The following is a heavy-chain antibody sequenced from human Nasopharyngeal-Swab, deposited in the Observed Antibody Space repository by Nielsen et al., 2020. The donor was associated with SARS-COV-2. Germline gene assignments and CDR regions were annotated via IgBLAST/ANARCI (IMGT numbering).Heavy chain of an antibody. D-gene: IGHD3-16*01. CDR2: ISYDGSNK. CDR3: ARDDHVGAFDI. V-gene: IGHV3-30-3*01. Sequence: GESLKISCAASGFTCRSYAIHWVRQAPGKGLEWVAVISYDGSNKYYADSVKGRFTISRDNSKNTLYLQMNSLRAEDTAVYYCARDDHVGAFDIWGQGTMVTVSS. CDR1: GFTCRSYA. J-gene: IGHJ3*02.